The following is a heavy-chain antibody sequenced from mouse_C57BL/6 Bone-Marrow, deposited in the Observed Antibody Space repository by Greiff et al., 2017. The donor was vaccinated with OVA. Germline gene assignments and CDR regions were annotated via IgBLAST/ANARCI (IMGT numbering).Heavy chain of an antibody. CDR1: GFTFSSYG. Sequence: EVQRVESGGDLVKPGGSLKLSCAASGFTFSSYGMSWVRQTPDKRLEWVATISSGGSYTYYPDSVKGRFTISRDNAKNTLYLQMSSLKSEDTAMYYCARRITGTLFAYWGQGTLVTVSA. J-gene: IGHJ3*01. CDR2: ISSGGSYT. CDR3: ARRITGTLFAY. D-gene: IGHD4-1*01. V-gene: IGHV5-6*01.